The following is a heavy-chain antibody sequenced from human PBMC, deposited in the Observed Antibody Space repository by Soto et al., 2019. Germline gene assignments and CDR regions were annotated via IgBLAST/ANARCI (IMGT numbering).Heavy chain of an antibody. V-gene: IGHV1-46*01. CDR3: ARSSRWIVVRPTSGYFDL. Sequence: QVQLVQSGAEVKKPGASVKVSCKASGYTFTSYYMHWVRQAPGQGLEWMGIINPSGGSTSYAQKFQGRVTMTRDTSTSTVYMELSSLRSEDTAVYYCARSSRWIVVRPTSGYFDLWGRGTLVTVSS. D-gene: IGHD2-15*01. CDR2: INPSGGST. CDR1: GYTFTSYY. J-gene: IGHJ2*01.